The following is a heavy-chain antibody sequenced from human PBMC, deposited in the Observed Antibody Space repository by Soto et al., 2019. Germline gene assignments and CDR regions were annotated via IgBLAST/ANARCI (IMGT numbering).Heavy chain of an antibody. D-gene: IGHD2-15*01. CDR2: IIPIFGTA. CDR3: AIGYCSGGSCFALFDY. J-gene: IGHJ4*02. CDR1: GGTFSSYA. V-gene: IGHV1-69*13. Sequence: ASVKVSCKASGGTFSSYAISWVRQAPGQGLEWMGGIIPIFGTANYEQKFQGRVTITADESTSTAYMELSSLRTEDTAVYYCAIGYCSGGSCFALFDYWGQGTLVTVSS.